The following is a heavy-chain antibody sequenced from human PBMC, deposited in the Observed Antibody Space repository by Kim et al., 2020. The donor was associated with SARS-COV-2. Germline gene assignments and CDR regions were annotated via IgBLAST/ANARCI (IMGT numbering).Heavy chain of an antibody. Sequence: SETLSLTCTVSGGSISSGGYYWSWIRQHPGKGLEWIGYIYYSGSTYYNPSLKSRVTISVDTSKNQFSLKLSSVTAADTAVYYCATLNKWRHCSSTSCSRVYYFDYWGQGTLVTVSS. CDR1: GGSISSGGYY. D-gene: IGHD2-2*01. J-gene: IGHJ4*02. V-gene: IGHV4-31*03. CDR3: ATLNKWRHCSSTSCSRVYYFDY. CDR2: IYYSGST.